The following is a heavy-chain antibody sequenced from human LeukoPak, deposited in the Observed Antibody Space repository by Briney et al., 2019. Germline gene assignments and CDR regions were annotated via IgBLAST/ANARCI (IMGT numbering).Heavy chain of an antibody. CDR1: GFTFSSYA. D-gene: IGHD3-9*01. V-gene: IGHV3-23*01. CDR3: AKGTQTIFGGLYDILTGYPFDY. CDR2: ISGSGGST. Sequence: PGGSLRLSCAASGFTFSSYAMSWVRQAPGKGLEWVSAISGSGGSTYYADSVKGRFTISRDNSKNTLYLQMNSLRAEDTAVYYCAKGTQTIFGGLYDILTGYPFDYWGQGTLVTVSS. J-gene: IGHJ4*02.